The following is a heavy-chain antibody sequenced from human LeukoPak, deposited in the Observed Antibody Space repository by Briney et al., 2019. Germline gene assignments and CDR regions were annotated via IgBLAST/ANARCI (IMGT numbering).Heavy chain of an antibody. CDR1: GGSFSGYY. CDR2: INHSGST. D-gene: IGHD6-13*01. J-gene: IGHJ6*04. CDR3: ARGGIAAAPGV. Sequence: SETLSLTCAVYGGSFSGYYWSWIRQPPGKGLEWMGEINHSGSTNYNPSLKSRVTISVDTSKNQFSLKLSSVTAADTAVYYCARGGIAAAPGVWGKGTTVTVSS. V-gene: IGHV4-34*01.